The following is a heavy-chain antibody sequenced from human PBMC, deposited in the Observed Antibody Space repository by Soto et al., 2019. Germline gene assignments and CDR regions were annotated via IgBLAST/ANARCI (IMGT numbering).Heavy chain of an antibody. V-gene: IGHV4-30-2*01. CDR1: GGSISSGVYS. D-gene: IGHD3-10*01. CDR3: ARERYYYGSGSPHNWFDP. CDR2: IYHSGST. Sequence: SETLSLTCAVSGGSISSGVYSWSWIRRPPGKGLEWIGYIYHSGSTHYNPSLKSRVTISVDRSKNQFSLKLSSVTAADTAVYYCARERYYYGSGSPHNWFDPWGQGTMVTV. J-gene: IGHJ5*02.